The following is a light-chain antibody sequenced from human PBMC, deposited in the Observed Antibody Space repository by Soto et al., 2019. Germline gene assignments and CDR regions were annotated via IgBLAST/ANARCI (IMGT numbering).Light chain of an antibody. CDR3: SSYAGTVTLV. J-gene: IGLJ3*02. CDR2: EVT. CDR1: SGDVAIYDP. Sequence: QSALTQPASVSGSPGQSITISCTGTSGDVAIYDPVSWYQQYPGKAPQLIIYEVTKRPSGVSNRFSGSKSGNTASLTISGLQAEDEGDYYCSSYAGTVTLVFGGGTKATVL. V-gene: IGLV2-23*02.